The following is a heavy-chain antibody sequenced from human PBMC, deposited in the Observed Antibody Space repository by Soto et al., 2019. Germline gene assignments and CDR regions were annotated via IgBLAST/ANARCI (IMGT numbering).Heavy chain of an antibody. D-gene: IGHD4-17*01. J-gene: IGHJ4*02. Sequence: GGSLRLSCAASGFTFSSYGMHWVRQAPGKGLEWVAVISYDGSNKYYADSVKGRFTISRDNSKNTLYLQMNSLRAEDTAVYYCAKDDSPTHTVTTTGSFDYWGQGTLVTVS. CDR1: GFTFSSYG. V-gene: IGHV3-30*18. CDR2: ISYDGSNK. CDR3: AKDDSPTHTVTTTGSFDY.